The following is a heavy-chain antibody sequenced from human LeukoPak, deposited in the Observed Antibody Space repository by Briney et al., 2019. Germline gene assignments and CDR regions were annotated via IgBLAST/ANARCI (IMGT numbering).Heavy chain of an antibody. J-gene: IGHJ4*02. Sequence: PGGALRLSCAASGFTFSSYAMSWVRQAPGKGLEWVSAISGSGGSTYYADSVKGRFTISRDNSKNTLYLQMNSLRAEDTAVYYCAKEEGVVYQYGDRDYWGQGTLVTVSS. CDR3: AKEEGVVYQYGDRDY. CDR2: ISGSGGST. CDR1: GFTFSSYA. V-gene: IGHV3-23*01. D-gene: IGHD2-2*01.